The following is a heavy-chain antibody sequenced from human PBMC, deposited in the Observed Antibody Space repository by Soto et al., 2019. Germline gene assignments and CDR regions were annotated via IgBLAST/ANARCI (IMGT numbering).Heavy chain of an antibody. CDR3: ARVPLRYSSSHNFDS. D-gene: IGHD6-19*01. V-gene: IGHV4-61*01. CDR1: GASVSIGSFY. J-gene: IGHJ4*02. CDR2: IYNNETF. Sequence: PSETLSLTCSVSGASVSIGSFYWSWIRQPPGKGLEWIGFIYNNETFNYNPSLKSRVTLSVDTSKHQFSLELSSVTAADTAVYYCARVPLRYSSSHNFDSWGQGALVTVSS.